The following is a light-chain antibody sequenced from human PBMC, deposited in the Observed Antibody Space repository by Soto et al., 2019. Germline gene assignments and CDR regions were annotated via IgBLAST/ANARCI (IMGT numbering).Light chain of an antibody. J-gene: IGKJ1*01. CDR2: GAS. V-gene: IGKV1-39*01. CDR1: QSITSF. CDR3: QQSYSTPRT. Sequence: DIQLTQSPSSLSASVGDSVTITCRASQSITSFLNWYQQKPGEAPSLLIYGASSLQSGVPARFSGSGPGTDFTHTIFSLQAEDFATFYCQQSYSTPRTFGQGTKVETK.